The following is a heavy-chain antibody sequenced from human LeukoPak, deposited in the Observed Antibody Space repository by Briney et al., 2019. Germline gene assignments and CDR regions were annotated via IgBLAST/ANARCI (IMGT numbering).Heavy chain of an antibody. CDR3: ARGQLERLERRAGGNWFDP. V-gene: IGHV3-30*01. Sequence: PGRSLRLSWAASGFTFSSYAMHWVRQAPGKGLEWVAVISHDGSNKYYSDSVKGRFTISRDNAKNTLELQMNSRRAEDRAVYYCARGQLERLERRAGGNWFDPWGQGTLVTVSS. CDR1: GFTFSSYA. D-gene: IGHD1-1*01. CDR2: ISHDGSNK. J-gene: IGHJ5*02.